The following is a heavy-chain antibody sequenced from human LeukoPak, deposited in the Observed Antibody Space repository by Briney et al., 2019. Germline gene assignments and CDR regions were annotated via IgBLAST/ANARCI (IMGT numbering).Heavy chain of an antibody. CDR3: ARGLGHYGMDV. CDR1: GFTFDDYA. J-gene: IGHJ6*02. Sequence: SGGSLRLSCAASGFTFDDYAMHWVRQATGKGLEWVSAIGTAGDTYYPGSVKGRFTISRENAKNSLYLQMNSLRAGDTAVYYCARGLGHYGMDVWGQGTTVTVSS. D-gene: IGHD3-9*01. V-gene: IGHV3-13*01. CDR2: IGTAGDT.